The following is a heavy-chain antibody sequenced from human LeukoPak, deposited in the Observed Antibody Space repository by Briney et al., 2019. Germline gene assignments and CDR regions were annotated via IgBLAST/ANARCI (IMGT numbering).Heavy chain of an antibody. CDR1: GFTFSSYA. V-gene: IGHV3-23*01. CDR2: ISGSGGST. Sequence: GGSLRLSCAASGFTFSSYAMSWVRQAPGKGLEWVSAISGSGGSTYYADSVKGRFTISRDNSKNTLYLQMNSLRAEDAAVYYCARDRGGVYCSSTSCQTIDYWGQGTLVTVSS. J-gene: IGHJ4*02. D-gene: IGHD2-2*01. CDR3: ARDRGGVYCSSTSCQTIDY.